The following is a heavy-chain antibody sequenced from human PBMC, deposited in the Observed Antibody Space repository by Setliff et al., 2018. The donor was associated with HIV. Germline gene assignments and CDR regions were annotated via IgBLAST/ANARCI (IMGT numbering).Heavy chain of an antibody. J-gene: IGHJ4*02. CDR2: IGQDGSEK. D-gene: IGHD6-19*01. CDR1: RFDFNNYW. Sequence: PGGSLRLSCAASRFDFNNYWMCWVRQAPGKGLEWVANIGQDGSEKNYVDSVKGRFTIPRDNAKNSMDLQMNSLRAEDTAVYYCANMQWASNAWYSFDYWGQGALVTVSS. CDR3: ANMQWASNAWYSFDY. V-gene: IGHV3-7*03.